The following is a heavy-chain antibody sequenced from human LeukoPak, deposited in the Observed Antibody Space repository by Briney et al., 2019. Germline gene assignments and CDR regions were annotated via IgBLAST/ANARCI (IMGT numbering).Heavy chain of an antibody. V-gene: IGHV4-4*07. CDR1: GGSISSYY. CDR3: ARDDVGYGELNWFDP. Sequence: PSETLSLTCTVSGGSISSYYWSWIRQPAGKGLEWIGRIYTSGSTNYNPSLKSRVTMSVDTSKNQFSLKLSSVTAADTAVYYCARDDVGYGELNWFDPWGQGTLVTVSS. J-gene: IGHJ5*02. CDR2: IYTSGST. D-gene: IGHD4-17*01.